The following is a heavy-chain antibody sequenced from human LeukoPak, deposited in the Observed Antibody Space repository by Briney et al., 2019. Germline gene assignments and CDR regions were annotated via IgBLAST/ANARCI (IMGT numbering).Heavy chain of an antibody. Sequence: GGSLRLSCAASGFTFSSYWMHWVRQAPGKGLVWVSRINRYGSSTSYADSVKGRFTISRDNAKNTLYLQMNSLRAEDTAVYYCARVLPNYYGSGSYSLLDYWGQGTLVTVSS. CDR3: ARVLPNYYGSGSYSLLDY. J-gene: IGHJ4*02. CDR1: GFTFSSYW. CDR2: INRYGSST. D-gene: IGHD3-10*01. V-gene: IGHV3-74*01.